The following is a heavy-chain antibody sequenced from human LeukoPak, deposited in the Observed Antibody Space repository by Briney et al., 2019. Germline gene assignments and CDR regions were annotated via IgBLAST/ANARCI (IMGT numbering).Heavy chain of an antibody. J-gene: IGHJ3*02. V-gene: IGHV1-2*02. CDR2: INPNSGGT. D-gene: IGHD3-10*01. Sequence: ASVKVSCKASGYTFTGYYMHWVRQAAGQGLEWMGWINPNSGGTNYAQKFQGRVTMTTDTSISTAYMELSRLRSDDTAVYYCARAEYYGSGSSTAFDIWGQGTMVTVSS. CDR3: ARAEYYGSGSSTAFDI. CDR1: GYTFTGYY.